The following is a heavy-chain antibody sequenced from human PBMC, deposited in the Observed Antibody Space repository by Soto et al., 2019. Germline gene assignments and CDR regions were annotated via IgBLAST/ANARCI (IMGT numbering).Heavy chain of an antibody. CDR1: GFTFSSYG. CDR2: IWYDGSNK. D-gene: IGHD6-19*01. CDR3: ARDLRVYSSGWSPGY. V-gene: IGHV3-33*01. Sequence: GGSLRLSCAASGFTFSSYGMHWVRQAPGKGLEWVAVIWYDGSNKYYADSVKGRFTISRDNSKNTLYLQMNSLRAEDTAVYYCARDLRVYSSGWSPGYWGQGTLVTVSS. J-gene: IGHJ4*02.